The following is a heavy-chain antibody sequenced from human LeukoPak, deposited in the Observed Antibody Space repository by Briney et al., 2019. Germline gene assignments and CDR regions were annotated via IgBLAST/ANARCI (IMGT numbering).Heavy chain of an antibody. CDR3: AKAPRGSGYSEYDY. V-gene: IGHV3-23*01. CDR2: VSGSGGTT. CDR1: GFTFSNYA. J-gene: IGHJ4*02. Sequence: GGSLRLSCTASGFTFSNYAMNWVRQAPGKGLEWVSIVSGSGGTTYSADSVKGRFTISRDNSKNTLFLQMNSLRAEDTALYYCAKAPRGSGYSEYDYWGQGTLVTVSS. D-gene: IGHD5-12*01.